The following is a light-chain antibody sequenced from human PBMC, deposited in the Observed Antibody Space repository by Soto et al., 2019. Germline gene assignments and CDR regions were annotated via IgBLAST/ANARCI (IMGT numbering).Light chain of an antibody. CDR1: QSVSSSY. J-gene: IGKJ1*01. Sequence: EIVLTQSPGTLSLSPGERATLSCRASQSVSSSYLAWYQQKPGQAPRLLIYGASSRATGIPDRFRGSGSGTDFTLTISSLEPVDFAVYYCQQYGSSPTFGQGTKVEIK. CDR3: QQYGSSPT. CDR2: GAS. V-gene: IGKV3-20*01.